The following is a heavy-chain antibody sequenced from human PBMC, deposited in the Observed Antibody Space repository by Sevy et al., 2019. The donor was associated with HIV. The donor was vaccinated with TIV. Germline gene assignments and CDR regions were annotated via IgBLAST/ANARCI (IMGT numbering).Heavy chain of an antibody. CDR2: INTKTGNP. CDR3: ARSPYAESREDVRGFAY. Sequence: ASVKVSCRTSGYTFTTQVINWVRQAPGQGLEWMGWINTKTGNPTYAQGFTGGIVFSVDTSVNTAYLQINNLKTADTAVYYCARSPYAESREDVRGFAYWGQGTLVTVSS. J-gene: IGHJ4*02. CDR1: GYTFTTQV. V-gene: IGHV7-4-1*02. D-gene: IGHD3-16*01.